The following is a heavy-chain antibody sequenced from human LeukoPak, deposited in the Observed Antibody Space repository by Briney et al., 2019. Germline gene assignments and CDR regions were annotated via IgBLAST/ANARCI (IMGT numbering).Heavy chain of an antibody. Sequence: GGSLRLSCAASGFTFSSYGMSWVRQAPGKGLEWVSAISGSGGSTYYADSVKGRFTISRDNSKNTLYLQMNSLRDEDTAVYYCAKHGSGIHYYYYMDVWGKGTTVTISS. CDR3: AKHGSGIHYYYYMDV. CDR2: ISGSGGST. J-gene: IGHJ6*03. V-gene: IGHV3-23*01. CDR1: GFTFSSYG. D-gene: IGHD3-10*01.